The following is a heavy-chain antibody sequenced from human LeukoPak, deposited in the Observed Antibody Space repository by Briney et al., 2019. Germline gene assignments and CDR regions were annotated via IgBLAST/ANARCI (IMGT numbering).Heavy chain of an antibody. Sequence: GGSLRLSCAASGFTFSDYYMSWIRQAPGKGLEWVSYISSSGSTIYYADSVKGRFTISRDNAKNSLYLQMNSLRAEDTAVYYCAREGDDVWESYPQGYFDYWGQGTLVTVSS. CDR2: ISSSGSTI. D-gene: IGHD3-16*02. CDR1: GFTFSDYY. V-gene: IGHV3-11*04. J-gene: IGHJ4*02. CDR3: AREGDDVWESYPQGYFDY.